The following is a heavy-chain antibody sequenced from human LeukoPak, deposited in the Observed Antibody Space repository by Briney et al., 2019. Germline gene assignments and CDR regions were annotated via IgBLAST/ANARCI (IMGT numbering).Heavy chain of an antibody. J-gene: IGHJ4*02. Sequence: GGSLRLSCAASGFTFSSYSMNWVRQAPGKGLEWVSSISSSSSYIYYADSVKGRFTISRDNAKNSLYLQMNSLRAEDTAVYYCARDGFDFWSGFGGYWGQGTLVTVSS. D-gene: IGHD3-3*01. CDR1: GFTFSSYS. CDR2: ISSSSSYI. CDR3: ARDGFDFWSGFGGY. V-gene: IGHV3-21*01.